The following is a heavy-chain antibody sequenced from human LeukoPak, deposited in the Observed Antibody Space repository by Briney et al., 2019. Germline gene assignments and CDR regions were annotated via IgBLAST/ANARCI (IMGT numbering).Heavy chain of an antibody. Sequence: GGSLRLSCSASGFTFSSYAMHWVRQAPGKGLEYVSAISSNGGSTYYADSVKGRFTISRDNSKNTLYLQMSSLRAEDTAVYYCVKSYSSGWYPFDYWGQGTLVTVSS. D-gene: IGHD6-13*01. CDR2: ISSNGGST. V-gene: IGHV3-64D*09. CDR3: VKSYSSGWYPFDY. J-gene: IGHJ4*02. CDR1: GFTFSSYA.